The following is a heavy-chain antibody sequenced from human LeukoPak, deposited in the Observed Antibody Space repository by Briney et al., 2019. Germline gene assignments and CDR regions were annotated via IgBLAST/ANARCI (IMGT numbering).Heavy chain of an antibody. Sequence: GGSLRLSCAASGFTFSSYAMSWVCQAPGKGLEWVSAISGSGGSTYYADSVKGRFTISRDNSKNTLYLQMNSLRAEDTAVYYCAKVVSGYYDFWSGYYTGMVSTYYYYMDVWGKGTTVTVSS. J-gene: IGHJ6*03. D-gene: IGHD3-3*01. V-gene: IGHV3-23*01. CDR3: AKVVSGYYDFWSGYYTGMVSTYYYYMDV. CDR2: ISGSGGST. CDR1: GFTFSSYA.